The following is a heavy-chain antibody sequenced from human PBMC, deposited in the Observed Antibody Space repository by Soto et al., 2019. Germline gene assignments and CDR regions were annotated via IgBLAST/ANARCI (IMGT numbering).Heavy chain of an antibody. D-gene: IGHD3-22*01. CDR1: GFTFSSYA. J-gene: IGHJ6*03. V-gene: IGHV3-23*01. CDR3: AKGGYHRYYSYYMDV. Sequence: EVQLLESGGGLVQPGGSLRLSCAASGFTFSSYAMSWVRQAPGKGLEWVSAISGSGGSTYYADSVKGRFTISRDNSKNTLYLRMNWLRAEDTAVYYCAKGGYHRYYSYYMDVWGKGTTVTVSS. CDR2: ISGSGGST.